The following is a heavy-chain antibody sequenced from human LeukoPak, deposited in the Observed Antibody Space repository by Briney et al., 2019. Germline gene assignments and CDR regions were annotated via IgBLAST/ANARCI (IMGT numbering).Heavy chain of an antibody. CDR1: GYTFTGYY. Sequence: ASVKVSCKASGYTFTGYYMHWVRQAPGQGLEWMGWINPNSGGTNYAQKFQGRVTMTRDTSISTAYMELSRLRSDDTAVYYCARASKSVVPAAIQSEWSVGYWGQGTLVTVSS. CDR2: INPNSGGT. D-gene: IGHD2-2*02. J-gene: IGHJ4*02. V-gene: IGHV1-2*02. CDR3: ARASKSVVPAAIQSEWSVGY.